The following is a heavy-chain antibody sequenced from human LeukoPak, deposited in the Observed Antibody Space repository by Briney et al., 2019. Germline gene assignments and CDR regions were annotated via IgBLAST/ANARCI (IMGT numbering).Heavy chain of an antibody. Sequence: GASVKVSCKASGGTFSSYAISWVRQAPGQGLEWMGGIIPIFGTANYAQKFQGRVTITADESTSTAYMELSSLRSEDTAIYYCARGGIGTYYNYFDPWGQGTLVTVSS. J-gene: IGHJ5*02. D-gene: IGHD1-26*01. CDR1: GGTFSSYA. CDR3: ARGGIGTYYNYFDP. CDR2: IIPIFGTA. V-gene: IGHV1-69*01.